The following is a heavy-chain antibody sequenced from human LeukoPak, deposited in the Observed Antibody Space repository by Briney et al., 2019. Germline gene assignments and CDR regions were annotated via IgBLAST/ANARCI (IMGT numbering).Heavy chain of an antibody. J-gene: IGHJ5*02. CDR3: ARRRFKDSSGYYSRWFDP. CDR1: GYSFTGHW. D-gene: IGHD3-22*01. CDR2: IYPGDSDT. V-gene: IGHV5-51*01. Sequence: GESPKISCKGSGYSFTGHWIGWVRQMPGKGLEWMGIIYPGDSDTRYSPSFQGQVTISADKSISTAYLQWSSLKASDTAMYYCARRRFKDSSGYYSRWFDPWGQGTLVTVSS.